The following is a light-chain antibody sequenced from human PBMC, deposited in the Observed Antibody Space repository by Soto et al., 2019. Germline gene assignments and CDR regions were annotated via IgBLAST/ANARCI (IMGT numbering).Light chain of an antibody. V-gene: IGKV1-39*01. J-gene: IGKJ5*01. Sequence: DIQMTQSPSSLSASVGDRISITCRASQSVSSYLNWYQQKPGNAPRILIYAASHLQTGVPSRLRGTGSATHFTLTISSMQPEDFATYYCQQSYRAVTFGQGTRLEIK. CDR1: QSVSSY. CDR3: QQSYRAVT. CDR2: AAS.